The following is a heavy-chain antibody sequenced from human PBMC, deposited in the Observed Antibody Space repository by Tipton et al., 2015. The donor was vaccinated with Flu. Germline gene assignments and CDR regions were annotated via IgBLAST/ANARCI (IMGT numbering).Heavy chain of an antibody. J-gene: IGHJ5*02. V-gene: IGHV4-38-2*01. CDR3: VRPTAGNYFDP. Sequence: TLSLTCSLSGDSIGSDYYWAWIRQAPGKGLEWIGNIYHRGNTYHNPSLKSRVTISVDTSKNQFSLNLRSVTAADTAVYYCVRPTAGNYFDPWGQGTLVSVSS. CDR2: IYHRGNT. CDR1: GDSIGSDYY. D-gene: IGHD4-11*01.